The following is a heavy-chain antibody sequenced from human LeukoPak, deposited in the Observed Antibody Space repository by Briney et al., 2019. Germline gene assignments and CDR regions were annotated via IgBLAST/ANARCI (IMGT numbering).Heavy chain of an antibody. CDR2: FDPEDGET. CDR1: GYTLTELS. V-gene: IGHV1-24*01. CDR3: ASSIAARLYYFDY. D-gene: IGHD6-6*01. Sequence: ASVEVSCKVSGYTLTELSMHWVRQAPGKGLEWMGGFDPEDGETIYAQKFQGRVTMTEDTSTDTAYMELGSLRSEDTAVYYCASSIAARLYYFDYWGQGTLVTVSS. J-gene: IGHJ4*02.